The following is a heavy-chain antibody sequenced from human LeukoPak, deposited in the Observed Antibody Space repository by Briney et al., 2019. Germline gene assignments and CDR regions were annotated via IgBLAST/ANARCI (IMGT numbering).Heavy chain of an antibody. CDR2: INSNSGAR. D-gene: IGHD1-26*01. J-gene: IGHJ4*02. V-gene: IGHV1-2*02. Sequence: ASVKVSCKASGYTVNGYYMHWVRQAPGQGLESMGWINSNSGARNYAQKFQGRVTMSRDTSINTAYMELSRLTSDDTAVYYCARGRGGATTGLDHWGQGALVTVSS. CDR1: GYTVNGYY. CDR3: ARGRGGATTGLDH.